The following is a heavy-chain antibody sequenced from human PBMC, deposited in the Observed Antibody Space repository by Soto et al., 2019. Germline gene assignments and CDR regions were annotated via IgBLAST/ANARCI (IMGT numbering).Heavy chain of an antibody. Sequence: SETLSLTCAVYGGSFSGYYWSWIRQPPGKGLEWIGEINHSGSTNYNPSLKSRVTISVDTSKNQFSLKLSSVTAADTAVYYCARSRGYYDFWSGYRYFDYWGQGTLVTVSS. CDR2: INHSGST. CDR1: GGSFSGYY. J-gene: IGHJ4*02. V-gene: IGHV4-34*01. D-gene: IGHD3-3*01. CDR3: ARSRGYYDFWSGYRYFDY.